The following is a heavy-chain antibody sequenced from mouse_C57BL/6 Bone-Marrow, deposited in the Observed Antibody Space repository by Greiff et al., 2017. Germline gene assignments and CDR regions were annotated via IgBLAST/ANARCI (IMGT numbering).Heavy chain of an antibody. V-gene: IGHV1-81*01. CDR2: IYPGSGNT. CDR1: GYTFTSYG. CDR3: ARPHFAY. J-gene: IGHJ2*01. Sequence: QVQLQQSGAELARPGASVKLSCKASGYTFTSYGISWVKQRPGQGLEWIGEIYPGSGNTNYNEKFKGKATLTADKSSRTAYMELRSLTSEDSAVYFCARPHFAYWGQGTTLTVSS.